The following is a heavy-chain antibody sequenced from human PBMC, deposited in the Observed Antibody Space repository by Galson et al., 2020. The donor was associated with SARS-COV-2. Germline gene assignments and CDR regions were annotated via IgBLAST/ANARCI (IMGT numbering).Heavy chain of an antibody. D-gene: IGHD5-12*01. CDR1: GFSFTGSA. CDR2: VRSKTNNYAT. J-gene: IGHJ5*02. V-gene: IGHV3-73*01. Sequence: AGGSLRLSCAASGFSFTGSAIHWVRQASGKGLEWVGRVRSKTNNYATDYAASVKGRFTISRDDSRNTAYLQMNTLKTEDTAVYYCTTLGYKSRTKGIDPWGQGTPVIVSS. CDR3: TTLGYKSRTKGIDP.